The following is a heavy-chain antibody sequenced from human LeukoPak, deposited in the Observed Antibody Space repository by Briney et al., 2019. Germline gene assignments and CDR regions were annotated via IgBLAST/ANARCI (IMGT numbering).Heavy chain of an antibody. V-gene: IGHV1-18*01. CDR1: GYTFTSYG. CDR3: ARVISLVRGVYPTTYYYYGMDV. CDR2: ISAYNGNT. D-gene: IGHD3-10*01. Sequence: GASVKVSCKASGYTFTSYGISWVRQAPGQGLEWMGWISAYNGNTNYAQKLQGRVTMTTDTSTSTAYMELRSLRSDDTAVYYCARVISLVRGVYPTTYYYYGMDVWGQGTTVTVSS. J-gene: IGHJ6*02.